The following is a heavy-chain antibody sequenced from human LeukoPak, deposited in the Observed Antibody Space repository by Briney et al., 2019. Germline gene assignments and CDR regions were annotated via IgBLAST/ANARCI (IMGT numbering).Heavy chain of an antibody. Sequence: SVKVSCKASGGTFSSYAISWVRQAPGQGLEWMGRIIPIFGIANYAQKFQGRVTITTDESTSTAYMELSSLRSEDTAVYYCARDRPHTVTPFLGAFDIWGQGTMVTVSS. CDR3: ARDRPHTVTPFLGAFDI. CDR2: IIPIFGIA. D-gene: IGHD4-17*01. CDR1: GGTFSSYA. V-gene: IGHV1-69*05. J-gene: IGHJ3*02.